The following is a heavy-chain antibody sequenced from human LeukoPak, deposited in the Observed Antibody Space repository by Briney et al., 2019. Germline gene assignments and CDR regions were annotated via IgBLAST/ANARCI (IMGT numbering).Heavy chain of an antibody. CDR2: ISGNGGST. CDR1: GFPLSSYI. CDR3: AKRSSGYSFDY. J-gene: IGHJ4*02. Sequence: GGSLRLSCAASGFPLSSYIINWVRQAPGKGLEWLSAISGNGGSTYYADSVMGRFTISRDNSKNTLYLQMNSLRAEDTAVYYCAKRSSGYSFDYWGQGTLVTVSS. V-gene: IGHV3-23*01. D-gene: IGHD3-22*01.